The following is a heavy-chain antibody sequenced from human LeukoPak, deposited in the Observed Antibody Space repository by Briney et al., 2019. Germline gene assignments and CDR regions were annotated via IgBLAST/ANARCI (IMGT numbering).Heavy chain of an antibody. V-gene: IGHV4-34*01. CDR2: INHSGST. CDR3: ARLRRYYYDSSGYYPIITYYYYGMDV. J-gene: IGHJ6*02. D-gene: IGHD3-22*01. Sequence: SETLSLTCAVYGGTFSGYYWSWIRQPPGKGLEWMGEINHSGSTNYNPSFKSRVTISVDASKNQFSLKLSSVTAGDTAVYYCARLRRYYYDSSGYYPIITYYYYGMDVWGQGTTVTVSS. CDR1: GGTFSGYY.